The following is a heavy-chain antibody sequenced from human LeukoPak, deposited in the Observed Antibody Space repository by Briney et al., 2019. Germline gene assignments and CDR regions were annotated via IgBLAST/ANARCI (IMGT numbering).Heavy chain of an antibody. D-gene: IGHD2-15*01. CDR2: IGSSVGLI. Sequence: PGGSLRLSCAASGFAFSSYGMNWVRQAPGKGLEWVSYIGSSVGLIYYADSVEGRFTISRDNAKNSLYLQMNSLRAEDTAVYYCARGADSSGWGQGTLVTVSS. J-gene: IGHJ4*02. V-gene: IGHV3-48*03. CDR1: GFAFSSYG. CDR3: ARGADSSG.